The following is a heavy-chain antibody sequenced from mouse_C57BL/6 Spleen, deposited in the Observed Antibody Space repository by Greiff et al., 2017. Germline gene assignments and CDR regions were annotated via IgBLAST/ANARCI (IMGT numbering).Heavy chain of an antibody. Sequence: VQLQQSGPELVKPGASVKISCKASGYAFSSSWMNWVKQRPGKGLEWIGRIYPGDGDTNYNGKFKGKATLTADKSSSTAYMQLSSLTSEDSAVYFVARGSYYYGSSYAMDYWGQGTSVTVSS. V-gene: IGHV1-82*01. D-gene: IGHD1-1*01. CDR3: ARGSYYYGSSYAMDY. CDR1: GYAFSSSW. CDR2: IYPGDGDT. J-gene: IGHJ4*01.